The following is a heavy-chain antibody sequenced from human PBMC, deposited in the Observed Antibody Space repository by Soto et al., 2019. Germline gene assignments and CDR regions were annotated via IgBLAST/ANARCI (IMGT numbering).Heavy chain of an antibody. V-gene: IGHV3-33*01. CDR2: IWYDGSNK. CDR1: GFTFSSYG. CDR3: ARDSSYGYFDY. J-gene: IGHJ4*02. D-gene: IGHD5-18*01. Sequence: GGSLRLSCAASGFTFSSYGMHWVRQAPGKGLEWVAVIWYDGSNKYYADSVKGRFTISRDNSKNTLCLQMNSLRAEDTAVYYCARDSSYGYFDYWGQGTLVTVSS.